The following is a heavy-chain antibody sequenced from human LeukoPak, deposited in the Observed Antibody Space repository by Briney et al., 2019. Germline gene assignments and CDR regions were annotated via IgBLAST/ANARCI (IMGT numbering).Heavy chain of an antibody. Sequence: ASVKVSCKASGYTFTSYGISWVRQAPGQGLEWMGWISAYNGNTNYAQKLQGRVTMTTDTSTSTAYMELRSLRSDDTAVYYCXXXXXXIAAAGPEWFDPWGQGTLVTVSS. CDR2: ISAYNGNT. CDR1: GYTFTSYG. J-gene: IGHJ5*02. V-gene: IGHV1-18*01. CDR3: XXXXXXIAAAGPEWFDP. D-gene: IGHD6-13*01.